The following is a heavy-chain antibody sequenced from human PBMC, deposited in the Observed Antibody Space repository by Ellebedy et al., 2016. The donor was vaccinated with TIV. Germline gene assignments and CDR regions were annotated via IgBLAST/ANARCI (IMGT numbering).Heavy chain of an antibody. V-gene: IGHV1-18*01. CDR1: GYSFTSYG. D-gene: IGHD3/OR15-3a*01. CDR3: ARVTFVGREDY. CDR2: ISAYNGNT. J-gene: IGHJ4*02. Sequence: GGSLRLXXKGSGYSFTSYGISWVRQAPGQGLEWMGWISAYNGNTNYAQKLQGRVTMTTDTSTSTAYMELRSLRSDDTAVYYCARVTFVGREDYWGQGTLVTVSS.